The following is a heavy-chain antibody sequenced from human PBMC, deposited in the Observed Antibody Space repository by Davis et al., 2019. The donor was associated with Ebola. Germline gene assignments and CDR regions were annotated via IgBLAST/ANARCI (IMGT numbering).Heavy chain of an antibody. D-gene: IGHD6-13*01. J-gene: IGHJ4*02. CDR2: VSSSSTSI. CDR3: ARGSDYSNSWPAHYFDY. CDR1: GFTFIDYY. V-gene: IGHV3-11*06. Sequence: GESLKISCAASGFTFIDYYMGWIRQAPGKGLEWISYVSSSSTSINYADSVKGRFTISRDNAKESLYLQMNSLRAEDTAVYYCARGSDYSNSWPAHYFDYWGQGTLVTVSS.